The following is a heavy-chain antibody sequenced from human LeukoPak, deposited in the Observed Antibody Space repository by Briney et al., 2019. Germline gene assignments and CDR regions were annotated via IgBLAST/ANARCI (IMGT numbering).Heavy chain of an antibody. J-gene: IGHJ6*03. Sequence: ASVKVSCKASGYTFTGYYMHWVRQAPGQGLEWMGLSNPNSGGTNYAQKFQGRVTMTRDTSISTAYMELSRLRSDDTAVYYCASRFYSSSWYGSYYYMDVWGKGTTVTISS. CDR2: SNPNSGGT. CDR3: ASRFYSSSWYGSYYYMDV. D-gene: IGHD6-13*01. CDR1: GYTFTGYY. V-gene: IGHV1-2*02.